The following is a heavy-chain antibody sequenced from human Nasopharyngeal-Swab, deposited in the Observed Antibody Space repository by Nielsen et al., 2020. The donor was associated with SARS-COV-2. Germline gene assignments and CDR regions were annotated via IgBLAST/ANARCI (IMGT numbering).Heavy chain of an antibody. J-gene: IGHJ4*02. D-gene: IGHD3-22*01. CDR2: IIPFFGTA. V-gene: IGHV1-69*13. CDR3: ARGGYDSSGYFDY. Sequence: SVKVSCKASGGTFSTYAFTWVRQAPGHGLEWMGGIIPFFGTAKYAQKFQGRVTITSDQSTRTAYMELSSLRSEDTAVYYCARGGYDSSGYFDYWGQGTLVTVSS. CDR1: GGTFSTYA.